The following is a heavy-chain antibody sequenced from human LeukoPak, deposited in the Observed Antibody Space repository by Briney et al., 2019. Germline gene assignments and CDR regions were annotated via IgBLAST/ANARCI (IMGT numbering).Heavy chain of an antibody. CDR3: TRVFSTSSRVGPVFDY. V-gene: IGHV4-39*07. J-gene: IGHJ4*02. CDR2: IYYSGST. Sequence: SETLSLTCTVSGGSISSSSYYWGWIRQPPGKGLEWIGSIYYSGSTYYNPSLKSRVTISVDTSKNQFSLKLSSLTAADTAVYYCTRVFSTSSRVGPVFDYWGQGTLVTVSS. CDR1: GGSISSSSYY. D-gene: IGHD6-6*01.